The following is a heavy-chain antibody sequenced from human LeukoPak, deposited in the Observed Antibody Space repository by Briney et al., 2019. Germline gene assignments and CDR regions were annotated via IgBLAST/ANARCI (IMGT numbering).Heavy chain of an antibody. CDR1: GFTFSSYA. CDR3: ARPAGRNGVTWNRFDP. CDR2: ISYDGSNK. V-gene: IGHV3-30*04. D-gene: IGHD3-3*01. Sequence: GGSLRLSCAASGFTFSSYAMHWVRQAPGKGLEWVAVISYDGSNKYYADSVKGRFTISRDNSKNTLYLQMNSLRAEDTAVYYCARPAGRNGVTWNRFDPWGQGTLVTVSS. J-gene: IGHJ5*02.